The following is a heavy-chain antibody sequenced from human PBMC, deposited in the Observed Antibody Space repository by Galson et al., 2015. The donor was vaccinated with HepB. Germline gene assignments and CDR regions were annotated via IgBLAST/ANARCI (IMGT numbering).Heavy chain of an antibody. Sequence: SVKVSCKASRSTFSSYAISWVRQAPGQGLEWVGGIIPVFGKPNYAQKVQGRVTITADEFTSTAYTELSSLRSEDTAVYFCARPRAARRKSSASYYSGMDVWGQGPTVTVSS. CDR1: RSTFSSYA. J-gene: IGHJ6*02. D-gene: IGHD6-6*01. CDR3: ARPRAARRKSSASYYSGMDV. CDR2: IIPVFGKP. V-gene: IGHV1-69*13.